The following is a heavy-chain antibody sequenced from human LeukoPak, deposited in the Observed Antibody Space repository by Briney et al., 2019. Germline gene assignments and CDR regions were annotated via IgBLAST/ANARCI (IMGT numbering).Heavy chain of an antibody. Sequence: GASVKVSCKASDYTFTSYGISWVRQAPGQGLEWMGWISAYNGNTNYAQKLQGRVTMTTDTSTSTAYMELRSLRSDDTAVYYCARVRGGYCSSTSCYLGYWGQGTLVTVSS. J-gene: IGHJ4*02. V-gene: IGHV1-18*04. CDR2: ISAYNGNT. D-gene: IGHD2-2*01. CDR3: ARVRGGYCSSTSCYLGY. CDR1: DYTFTSYG.